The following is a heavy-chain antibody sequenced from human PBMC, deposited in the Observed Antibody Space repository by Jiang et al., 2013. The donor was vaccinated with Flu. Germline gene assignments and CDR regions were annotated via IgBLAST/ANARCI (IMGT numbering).Heavy chain of an antibody. CDR3: ARGRDYDFWSGYPAGDY. J-gene: IGHJ4*02. D-gene: IGHD3-3*01. V-gene: IGHV4-34*01. Sequence: PSLKSRVTISVDTSKNQFSLKLSSVTAADTAVYYCARGRDYDFWSGYPAGDYWGQGTLVTVSS.